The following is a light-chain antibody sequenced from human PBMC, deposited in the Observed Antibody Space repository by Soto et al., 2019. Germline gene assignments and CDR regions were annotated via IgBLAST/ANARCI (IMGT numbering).Light chain of an antibody. V-gene: IGKV1-8*01. CDR2: GAS. CDR1: QGISSY. Sequence: AIRMTQSPSSFSASTGDRVTITCRASQGISSYLAWYQQKPGKAPKLLIYGASTLQSGVPSRFSGSGSGTDFTLTISCLQSEDFATYYCQQYDSYPRTFGQGTKVEIK. J-gene: IGKJ1*01. CDR3: QQYDSYPRT.